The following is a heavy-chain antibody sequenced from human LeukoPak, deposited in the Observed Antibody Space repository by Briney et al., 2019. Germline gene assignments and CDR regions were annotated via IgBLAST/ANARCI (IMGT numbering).Heavy chain of an antibody. D-gene: IGHD6-19*01. CDR1: GGSISSSNW. CDR2: IYHSGST. V-gene: IGHV4-4*02. Sequence: SGTLSLTCAVSGGSISSSNWWSWVGQPPGKGREWIGEIYHSGSTNYNPSLKSRVNISVDKSKNQFSLKLSSVTAADTAVYYCVRGSSGWYYDYGGQGPRVTVSS. CDR3: VRGSSGWYYDY. J-gene: IGHJ4*02.